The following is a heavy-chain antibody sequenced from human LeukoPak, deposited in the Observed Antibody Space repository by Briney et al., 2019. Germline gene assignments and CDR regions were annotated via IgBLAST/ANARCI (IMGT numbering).Heavy chain of an antibody. CDR2: INHSRST. V-gene: IGHV4-34*01. CDR1: GGSFSGYY. J-gene: IGHJ5*02. CDR3: ASRRHSSSSVDP. D-gene: IGHD6-6*01. Sequence: SETLSLTCAVYGGSFSGYYWSWIRQPPGKGLEWIGEINHSRSTNYNPSLKSRVTISVDTSKNQFSLKLSSVTAADTAVYYCASRRHSSSSVDPWGQGTLVTVSS.